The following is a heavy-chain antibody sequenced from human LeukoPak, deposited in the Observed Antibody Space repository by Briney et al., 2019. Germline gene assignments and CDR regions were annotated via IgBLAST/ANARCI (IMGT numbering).Heavy chain of an antibody. CDR3: ARGYGSGSYYNVGY. CDR2: IWYDGSNK. Sequence: GRSLRLSCAASGFTFSSYGMHWVRQAPGKGLEWVAVIWYDGSNKYYADSVKGRFTISRDNSKNTLYLQMNSLRAEDTAVYYCARGYGSGSYYNVGYWGQETLVTVSS. D-gene: IGHD3-10*01. CDR1: GFTFSSYG. V-gene: IGHV3-33*01. J-gene: IGHJ4*02.